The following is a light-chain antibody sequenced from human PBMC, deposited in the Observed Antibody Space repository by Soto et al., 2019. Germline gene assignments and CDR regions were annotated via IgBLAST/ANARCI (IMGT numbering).Light chain of an antibody. V-gene: IGKV3-20*01. J-gene: IGKJ3*01. CDR2: GAS. CDR1: QSVSSSY. CDR3: QQYGT. Sequence: EIVLTQSPGTLSLSPGERATLSCRASQSVSSSYLAWYQQKPGQAPRLLIYGASSRATDIPDRFSGSGSGTDFTLTISRLEPEDFAVYYCQQYGTFGPGTKVDIK.